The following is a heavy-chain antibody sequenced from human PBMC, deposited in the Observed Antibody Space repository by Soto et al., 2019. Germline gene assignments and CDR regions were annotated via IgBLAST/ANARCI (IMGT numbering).Heavy chain of an antibody. V-gene: IGHV1-18*01. CDR2: ISAYNGNT. D-gene: IGHD3-22*01. J-gene: IGHJ4*02. CDR1: GYTFTSYG. Sequence: ASVKVSCKASGYTFTSYGISWVRQAPGQGLEWIGWISAYNGNTNYAQKLQGRVTMTTDTSTSTAYMELRSLRSDDTAVYYCARATPSGYYDSSGYFEGYLGQGTLVTVSS. CDR3: ARATPSGYYDSSGYFEGY.